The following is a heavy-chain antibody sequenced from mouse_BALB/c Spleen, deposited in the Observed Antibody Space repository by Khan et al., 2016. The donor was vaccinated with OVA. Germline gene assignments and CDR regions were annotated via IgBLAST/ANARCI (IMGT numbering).Heavy chain of an antibody. D-gene: IGHD2-12*01. CDR2: INTETGEP. Sequence: QIQLVQSGPELKKPGETVKISCKASGYTFTDYSMHWVKQAPGKGLKWMGWINTETGEPTYADDFKGRFAFSLETSASTAYLQINNLTNEDTATYFCARDSYDYIDYWGQGTTLTVSS. V-gene: IGHV9-2-1*01. CDR1: GYTFTDYS. CDR3: ARDSYDYIDY. J-gene: IGHJ2*01.